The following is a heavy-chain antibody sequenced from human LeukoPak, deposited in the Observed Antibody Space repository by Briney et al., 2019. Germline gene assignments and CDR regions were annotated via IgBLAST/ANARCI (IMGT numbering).Heavy chain of an antibody. CDR2: ISRSSSYI. Sequence: GGSLRLSCAASGFTFSSYSMNWVRQAPGKGLEWVSSISRSSSYIYYADSVKGRFTISRDNAKNSLYLQMNSLSAEDTAVYYCARSTGIAAAGTSFVYWGQGTLVTVSS. V-gene: IGHV3-21*01. D-gene: IGHD6-13*01. J-gene: IGHJ4*02. CDR3: ARSTGIAAAGTSFVY. CDR1: GFTFSSYS.